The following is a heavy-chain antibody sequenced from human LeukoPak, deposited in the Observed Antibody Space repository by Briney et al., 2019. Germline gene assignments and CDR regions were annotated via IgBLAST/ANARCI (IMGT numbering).Heavy chain of an antibody. CDR2: IRYDGSNK. D-gene: IGHD2-15*01. V-gene: IGHV3-30*02. Sequence: GGSLRLSCAASGFTFSSYGMHWVRQAPGKGLEWVAFIRYDGSNKYYADSVKGRFTISRDNSKNTLYLQMNSLRAEDTAVYYCARADCSGGSCPHFDYWGQGTLVTVSS. CDR1: GFTFSSYG. CDR3: ARADCSGGSCPHFDY. J-gene: IGHJ4*02.